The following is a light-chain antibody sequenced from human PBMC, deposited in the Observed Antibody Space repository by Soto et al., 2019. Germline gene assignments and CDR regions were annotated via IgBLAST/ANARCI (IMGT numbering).Light chain of an antibody. Sequence: QSVLTQPASVSGSPGQSITISCTGTSSDVGGYNYVSWYQQRPGKAPKLMIYEVTNRPSGISNRFSGSKSGNTASLTISGLQAEDEADYYCSSYTSSSLYVFGAETKVTVL. J-gene: IGLJ1*01. CDR1: SSDVGGYNY. CDR3: SSYTSSSLYV. V-gene: IGLV2-14*01. CDR2: EVT.